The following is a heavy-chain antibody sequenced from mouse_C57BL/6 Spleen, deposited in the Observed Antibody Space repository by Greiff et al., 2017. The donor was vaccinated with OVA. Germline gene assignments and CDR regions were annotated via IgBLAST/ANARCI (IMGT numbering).Heavy chain of an antibody. V-gene: IGHV14-2*01. J-gene: IGHJ3*01. CDR2: IDPEDGET. CDR1: GFNIKDYY. CDR3: ASSSGLGVWFAY. D-gene: IGHD3-1*01. Sequence: EVQVVESGAELVKPGASVKLSCTASGFNIKDYYMHWVKQRTEQGLEWIGRIDPEDGETKYAPKFQGKATITADTSSNTAYLQLSSLTSEDTAVYYCASSSGLGVWFAYWGQGTLVTVSA.